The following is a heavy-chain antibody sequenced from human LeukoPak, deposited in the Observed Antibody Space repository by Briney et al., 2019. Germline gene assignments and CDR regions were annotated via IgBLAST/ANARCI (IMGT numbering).Heavy chain of an antibody. J-gene: IGHJ4*02. Sequence: SETLSLTCTVSGGSISTYYWSWIRQPPGKGLEWIGYIYYSGGTNYNPSLKSRVTISVDKSKNLFSLKLSSVTAADTAVYYCARDTTVTGHFDYWGQGTLVTVPS. V-gene: IGHV4-59*01. CDR2: IYYSGGT. D-gene: IGHD4-17*01. CDR3: ARDTTVTGHFDY. CDR1: GGSISTYY.